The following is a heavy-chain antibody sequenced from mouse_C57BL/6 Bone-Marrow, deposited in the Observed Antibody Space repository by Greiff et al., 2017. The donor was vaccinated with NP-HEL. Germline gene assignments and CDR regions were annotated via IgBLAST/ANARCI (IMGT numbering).Heavy chain of an antibody. V-gene: IGHV1-59*01. CDR2: IDPSDSYT. Sequence: QVQLQQPGAELVRPGTSVKLSCKASGYTFTSYWMHWVKQRPGQGLEWIGVIDPSDSYTNYNQKFKGKATLTVDTSSSTAYMQLSSLTSEDSAVYYSAGREFAYWGQGTLVTVSA. CDR1: GYTFTSYW. CDR3: AGREFAY. J-gene: IGHJ3*01.